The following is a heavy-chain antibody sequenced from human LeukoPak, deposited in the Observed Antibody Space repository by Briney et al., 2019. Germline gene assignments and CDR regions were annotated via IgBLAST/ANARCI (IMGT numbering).Heavy chain of an antibody. CDR2: MNPNSGNT. D-gene: IGHD3-10*01. J-gene: IGHJ4*02. Sequence: ASVKVSCKASGYTFTSYDINWVRQATGQGLEWMGWMNPNSGNTGHAQKFQGRVTMTRNTSISTAYMELSSLRSEDTAVYYCARTFHYYGSGSYYNLVYWGQGTLVTVSS. CDR1: GYTFTSYD. CDR3: ARTFHYYGSGSYYNLVY. V-gene: IGHV1-8*01.